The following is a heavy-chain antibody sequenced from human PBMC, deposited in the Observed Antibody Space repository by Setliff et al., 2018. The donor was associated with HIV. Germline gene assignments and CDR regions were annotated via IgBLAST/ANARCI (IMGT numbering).Heavy chain of an antibody. CDR2: FDPDDGET. J-gene: IGHJ5*02. D-gene: IGHD6-25*01. CDR3: APVSSGWFDP. CDR1: GYSLTELS. V-gene: IGHV1-24*01. Sequence: GPSVKVSCKVSGYSLTELSMHWVRQAPGKGLEWMGGFDPDDGETVYAQQFQGRVTMTEDTSTDTAYMELTSLRSEDTAMYYCAPVSSGWFDPWGQGTLVTVSS.